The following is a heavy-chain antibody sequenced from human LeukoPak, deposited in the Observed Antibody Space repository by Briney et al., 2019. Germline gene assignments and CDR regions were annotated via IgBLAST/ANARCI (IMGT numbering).Heavy chain of an antibody. CDR3: ARLAGGILDY. D-gene: IGHD6-13*01. CDR1: GYTFTSYA. J-gene: IGHJ4*02. CDR2: INAGNGDT. V-gene: IGHV1-3*01. Sequence: ASVKVSCEDSGYTFTSYAIHWVRQAPGHRLEWMGWINAGNGDTKYSQNFQGRITITRDTSASTADMELSSLRSEDTAVYYCARLAGGILDYWGQGTLVTVSS.